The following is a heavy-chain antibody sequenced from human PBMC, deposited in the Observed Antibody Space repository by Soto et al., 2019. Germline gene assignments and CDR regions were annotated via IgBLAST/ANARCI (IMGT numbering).Heavy chain of an antibody. CDR3: AIAGVVLVTRDDFDS. Sequence: QVQLVQSGPEVKKPGASVKVSCQTSGYTFSSYGVSWVRQAPGQGLEWMGWISGDNGNTIYAQDCEGRVNLTTATSTRRGYIELRSLRSDDTAVFYCAIAGVVLVTRDDFDSWGQGTRITVSS. CDR2: ISGDNGNT. CDR1: GYTFSSYG. D-gene: IGHD2-21*02. V-gene: IGHV1-18*01. J-gene: IGHJ3*02.